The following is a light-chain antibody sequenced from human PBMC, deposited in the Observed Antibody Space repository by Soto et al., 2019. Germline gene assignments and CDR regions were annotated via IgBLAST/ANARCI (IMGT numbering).Light chain of an antibody. CDR2: DVN. CDR3: ASYTGTTTLV. CDR1: ISDIGGYNF. J-gene: IGLJ2*01. V-gene: IGLV2-14*01. Sequence: SALTXPASVSGSPGQSITISCTGTISDIGGYNFISWYQHHPGKAPKLVIYDVNNRPSGISYRFSGSKSGNTASLTISGLQAEDEADYYCASYTGTTTLVFGGGTKVTVL.